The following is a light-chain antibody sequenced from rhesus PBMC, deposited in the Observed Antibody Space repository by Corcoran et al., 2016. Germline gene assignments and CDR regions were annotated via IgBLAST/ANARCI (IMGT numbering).Light chain of an antibody. CDR2: KAS. CDR3: QHNYGTPFT. CDR1: QSISSW. V-gene: IGKV1-22*01. Sequence: DIQMTQSPSSLSASVGDTVTITCRASQSISSWLAWYQQKPGKAPKLLIYKASSLQSGVPSRFSGSGSGTDFTLTISSLQSEDFATYYCQHNYGTPFTFGPGTKLDIK. J-gene: IGKJ3*01.